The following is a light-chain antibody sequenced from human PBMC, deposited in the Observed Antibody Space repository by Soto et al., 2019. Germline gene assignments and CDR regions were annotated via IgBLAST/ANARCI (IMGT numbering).Light chain of an antibody. CDR2: EVS. V-gene: IGLV2-14*01. J-gene: IGLJ3*02. CDR1: NSDVGGYNY. Sequence: QSVLTQPASVSGSPGQSITFSCTGTNSDVGGYNYVSWYQQYPGKAPKLMIYEVSNRPSGVSNRFSGFKSGSTASLTTSGLQAEDEADYYCSSYTSDSTWVFGGGTKLTVL. CDR3: SSYTSDSTWV.